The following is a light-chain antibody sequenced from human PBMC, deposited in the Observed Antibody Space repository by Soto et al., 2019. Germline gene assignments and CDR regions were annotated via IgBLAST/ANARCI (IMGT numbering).Light chain of an antibody. CDR2: GAS. V-gene: IGKV3-20*01. Sequence: IALTQSPGTLSLSPGEGATLSCRASQSVSSDYLAWYQQKPGQAPRLLIYGASSRATGIPDRFSGSGSGTDFTLTIGRLEPEDFAVYYCQQYGSSPRTFGQGTKVDIK. CDR3: QQYGSSPRT. J-gene: IGKJ1*01. CDR1: QSVSSDY.